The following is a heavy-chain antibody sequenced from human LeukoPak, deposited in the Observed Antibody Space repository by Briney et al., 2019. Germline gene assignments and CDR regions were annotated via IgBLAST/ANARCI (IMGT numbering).Heavy chain of an antibody. Sequence: GESLKTSFKGTGDTFDTFWIALVRPMPGKGLEWMGIIYPDDSDTKYSPFLEGQVASSAAPSTSPAYLQCRRLKASDTAMYYFTRTGELSRDYFGMDVWGQGNAVTVSS. J-gene: IGHJ6*01. V-gene: IGHV5-51*01. CDR2: IYPDDSDT. D-gene: IGHD3-10*01. CDR1: GDTFDTFW. CDR3: TRTGELSRDYFGMDV.